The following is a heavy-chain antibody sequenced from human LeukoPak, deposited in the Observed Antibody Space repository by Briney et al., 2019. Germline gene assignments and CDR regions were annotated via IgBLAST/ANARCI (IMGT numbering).Heavy chain of an antibody. Sequence: GGSLRLSCAASGFTFSSYAMSWVRQAPGKGLEWVSSISSSSSYIYYADSVKGRFTISRDNAKNSLYLQMNSLRAEDTAVYYCARLGGSNDAFDIWGQGTMVTVSS. CDR3: ARLGGSNDAFDI. J-gene: IGHJ3*02. V-gene: IGHV3-21*01. CDR1: GFTFSSYA. D-gene: IGHD5-12*01. CDR2: ISSSSSYI.